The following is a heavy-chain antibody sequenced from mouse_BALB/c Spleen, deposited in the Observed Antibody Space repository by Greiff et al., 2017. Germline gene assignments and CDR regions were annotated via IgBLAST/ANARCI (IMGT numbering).Heavy chain of an antibody. CDR3: ARSGGNDAGDYFDY. V-gene: IGHV1-82*01. Sequence: VQLQQSGPELVKPGASVKISCKASGYAFSSSWMNWVKQRPGQGLEWIGRIYPGDGDTNYNGKFKGKATLTADKSSSTAYMQLSSLTSVDSAVYFCARSGGNDAGDYFDYWGQGTTLTVSS. D-gene: IGHD2-2*01. CDR1: GYAFSSSW. CDR2: IYPGDGDT. J-gene: IGHJ2*01.